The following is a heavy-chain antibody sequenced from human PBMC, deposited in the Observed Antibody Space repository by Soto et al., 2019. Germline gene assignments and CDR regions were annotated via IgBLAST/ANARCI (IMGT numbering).Heavy chain of an antibody. D-gene: IGHD4-17*01. Sequence: QVHLVESGGNVVQPGRSLRLSCAASGFTFSSYGMHWVRQAPGKGLEWVAMIYYDGTHKDYADSVKGRFTISRDNSKNTLYLQMNSLRAEDTAVYYCARDLWVGDYAFFDYWGQGTLVIVSS. V-gene: IGHV3-33*01. CDR3: ARDLWVGDYAFFDY. CDR2: IYYDGTHK. J-gene: IGHJ4*02. CDR1: GFTFSSYG.